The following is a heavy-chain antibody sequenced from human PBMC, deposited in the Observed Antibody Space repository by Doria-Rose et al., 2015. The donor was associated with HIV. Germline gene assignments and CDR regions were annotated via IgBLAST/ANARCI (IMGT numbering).Heavy chain of an antibody. V-gene: IGHV2-26*01. J-gene: IGHJ4*02. D-gene: IGHD6-13*01. Sequence: SGPVLVKPTETLTLTCTVSGVSLSSPGMGVSWIRQPPGKALEWLANSFSDDERSYKTSLNSRLTISRGTSKSQLVLTMTDMDPVDTATYYCARIKSSRWYHKYYFDFWGQGTLVIVSA. CDR3: ARIKSSRWYHKYYFDF. CDR2: SFSDDER. CDR1: GVSLSSPGMG.